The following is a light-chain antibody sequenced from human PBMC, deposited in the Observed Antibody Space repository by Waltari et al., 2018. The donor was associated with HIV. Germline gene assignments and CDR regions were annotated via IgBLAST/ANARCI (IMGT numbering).Light chain of an antibody. Sequence: SYDLTQPPSVSVSPGQPANITCSGDKLGDKYACWYQRKPGQYPVLVIYQDTKRPSGIPERFSGSNSGNTASLTISGTQAMDEADYYCQAWDSSTCVFGGGTKLTVL. CDR3: QAWDSSTCV. V-gene: IGLV3-1*01. CDR1: KLGDKY. J-gene: IGLJ2*01. CDR2: QDT.